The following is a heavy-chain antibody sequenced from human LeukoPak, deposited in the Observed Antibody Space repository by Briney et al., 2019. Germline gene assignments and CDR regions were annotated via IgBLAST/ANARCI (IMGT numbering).Heavy chain of an antibody. CDR2: ISSSSSYI. D-gene: IGHD3-22*01. CDR1: GFTFSSYS. V-gene: IGHV3-21*01. Sequence: PGGSLRLSCAASGFTFSSYSMNWVRQAPGKGLEWVSSISSSSSYIYYADSVKGRFTISRDNAKNSLYLQMNSLRAEDTAVYYCARGYYYDSSGYYWGDLYYFDYWGQGTLVTVSS. CDR3: ARGYYYDSSGYYWGDLYYFDY. J-gene: IGHJ4*02.